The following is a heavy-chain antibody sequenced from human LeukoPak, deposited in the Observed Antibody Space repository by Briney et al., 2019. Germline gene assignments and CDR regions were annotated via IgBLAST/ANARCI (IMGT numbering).Heavy chain of an antibody. D-gene: IGHD3-10*01. Sequence: GGSLRLSCAASGLSISDNYMSWVRQAPGKGLEWVSIIHSGGNIYYADSVKGRFTISRDNSKNTLYLQMNSLRAEDTAVYYCARGFGESSHAFDIWGRGTMVTVSS. V-gene: IGHV3-53*01. J-gene: IGHJ3*02. CDR1: GLSISDNY. CDR3: ARGFGESSHAFDI. CDR2: IHSGGNI.